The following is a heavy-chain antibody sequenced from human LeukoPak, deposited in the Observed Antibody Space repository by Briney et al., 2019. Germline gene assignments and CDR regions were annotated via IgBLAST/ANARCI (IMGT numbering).Heavy chain of an antibody. CDR1: GFTFSGTW. V-gene: IGHV3-74*03. CDR2: ITSDGISA. J-gene: IGHJ4*02. Sequence: GGSLRLSCAASGFTFSGTWMHWVRQPPGKGLVWVARITSDGISATYAESVKGRFTISRDNAKNTLYLQMNSLRAEDTAVYYCARDWYHAIDYWGQGALVTVSS. CDR3: ARDWYHAIDY. D-gene: IGHD2-2*01.